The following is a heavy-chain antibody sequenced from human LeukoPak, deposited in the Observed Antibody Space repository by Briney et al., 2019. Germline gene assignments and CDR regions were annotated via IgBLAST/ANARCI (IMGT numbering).Heavy chain of an antibody. Sequence: ASVKVSCKASGYTFTSYAMHWVRQAPGQRLEWMGWSNAGNGNTKYSQEFQGRVTITRDTSASTAYMELSSLRSEDMAVYYCARDQGDIVVVPAAHDYWGQGTLVTVSS. CDR3: ARDQGDIVVVPAAHDY. V-gene: IGHV1-3*02. J-gene: IGHJ4*02. CDR2: SNAGNGNT. CDR1: GYTFTSYA. D-gene: IGHD2-2*01.